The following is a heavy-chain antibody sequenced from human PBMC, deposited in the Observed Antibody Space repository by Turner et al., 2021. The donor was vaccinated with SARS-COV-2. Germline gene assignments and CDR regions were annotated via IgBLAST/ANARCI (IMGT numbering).Heavy chain of an antibody. CDR2: IFYSGST. V-gene: IGHV4-59*01. CDR3: AREAGPYSSGYNSWFDP. D-gene: IGHD3-22*01. J-gene: IGHJ5*02. Sequence: QVQLQESGPGLVKPSETLSLPCTVSGGSISSYYWSWIRQPPGKGLEWIGYIFYSGSTNYNPSLKSRVTISVDTSKNQFSLKLSSVTAADTAVYYCAREAGPYSSGYNSWFDPWGQGTLVTVSS. CDR1: GGSISSYY.